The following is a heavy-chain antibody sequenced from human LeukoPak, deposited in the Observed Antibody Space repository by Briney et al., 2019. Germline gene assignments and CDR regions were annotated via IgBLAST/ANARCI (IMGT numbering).Heavy chain of an antibody. J-gene: IGHJ4*02. CDR2: ITPVGGGT. V-gene: IGHV1-46*02. CDR1: GYRFNSYY. D-gene: IGHD1-1*01. Sequence: GASVKVSCKASGYRFNSYYMHWVRQAPGQGLEWMGIITPVGGGTNYAQKFQGRVTMTRDTSTSTVYMDLGSLRPEDTAVYYCARGNLATTGTQHYFDSWGQGALVTVSS. CDR3: ARGNLATTGTQHYFDS.